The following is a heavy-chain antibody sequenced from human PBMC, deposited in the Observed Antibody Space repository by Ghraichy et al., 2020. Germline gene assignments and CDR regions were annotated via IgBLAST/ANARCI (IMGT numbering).Heavy chain of an antibody. V-gene: IGHV3-23*01. CDR3: AKDHRYGSS. CDR2: IRVNGDIT. J-gene: IGHJ4*02. Sequence: SLRLSCAASGFTFSSSAMTWVRQAPGKGLEWVSSIRVNGDITYYADSVKGRFTISRDNSKNTLYLQMNSLRAEDTAVYYCAKDHRYGSSWGQGTLVTVSS. D-gene: IGHD6-13*01. CDR1: GFTFSSSA.